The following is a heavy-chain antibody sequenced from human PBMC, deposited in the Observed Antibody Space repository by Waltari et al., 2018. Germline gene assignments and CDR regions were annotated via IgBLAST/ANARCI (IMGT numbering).Heavy chain of an antibody. D-gene: IGHD5-12*01. J-gene: IGHJ6*02. CDR1: GFTFSDHY. CDR2: SRNKANSYTT. V-gene: IGHV3-72*01. CDR3: VRRGVDRRYGMDV. Sequence: EVQLVESGGGLVQPGGSLRLSCAASGFTFSDHYMDWVRQAPGKGLEWVGRSRNKANSYTTEYAASVKGRFTISRDDSQNSLSLQMNSLKTEDTAVYYCVRRGVDRRYGMDVWGQGTTVTVSS.